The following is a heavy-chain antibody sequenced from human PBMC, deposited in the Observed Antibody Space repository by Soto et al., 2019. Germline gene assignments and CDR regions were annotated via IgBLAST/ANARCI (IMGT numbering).Heavy chain of an antibody. CDR3: AINYYDSSAYLY. CDR1: GHTLINYY. D-gene: IGHD3-22*01. CDR2: IDPSGNGT. Sequence: ASVKVSCKASGHTLINYYMHWVRQAPGQGLDWLGKIDPSGNGTSYAERFQGRITLTSDTSTNTVYVELSSLRSEDTAIYYCAINYYDSSAYLYWGQGTLVTVSS. V-gene: IGHV1-46*01. J-gene: IGHJ4*02.